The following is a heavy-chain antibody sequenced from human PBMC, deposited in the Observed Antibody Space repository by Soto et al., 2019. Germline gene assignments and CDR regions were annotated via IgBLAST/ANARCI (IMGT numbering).Heavy chain of an antibody. CDR1: GGSISSYY. Sequence: QVQLQESGPGLVKPSETLSLTCTVSGGSISSYYWSWIRQPPGKGLEWIGFIYYSGSTNYNPSLKTRITITVNNSKDTFSLKLSSVTGAGTAVYYCARVWGGAFDIWGQGTMVTVSS. D-gene: IGHD3-10*01. CDR3: ARVWGGAFDI. CDR2: IYYSGST. V-gene: IGHV4-59*01. J-gene: IGHJ3*02.